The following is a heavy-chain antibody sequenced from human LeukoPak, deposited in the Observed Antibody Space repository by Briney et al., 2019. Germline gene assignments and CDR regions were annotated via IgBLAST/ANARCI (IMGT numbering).Heavy chain of an antibody. CDR1: GLTFSSYA. CDR3: VRERSHLDY. J-gene: IGHJ4*02. CDR2: ISGSGGST. D-gene: IGHD1-26*01. V-gene: IGHV3-23*01. Sequence: EGSLRLSCAASGLTFSSYAMSWVRQAPGKGLEWVSAISGSGGSTYYADSVKGRFTISRDNSKNTLYLQMNSLRAEDTAVYYCVRERSHLDYWGQGTLVTLSS.